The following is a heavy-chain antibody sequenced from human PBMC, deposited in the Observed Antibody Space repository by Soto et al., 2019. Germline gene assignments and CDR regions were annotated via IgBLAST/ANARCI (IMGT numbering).Heavy chain of an antibody. CDR1: GFNFRSYG. J-gene: IGHJ6*03. CDR3: ATYYYYYMDV. V-gene: IGHV3-7*01. CDR2: IKQDGSEK. Sequence: GVSMILSCAASGFNFRSYGMSWVRQAPGKGLEWVANIKQDGSEKYYVDSVKGRFTISRDNAKNSLYLQMNSLRAEDTAVYYCATYYYYYMDVWGKGTTVTVSS.